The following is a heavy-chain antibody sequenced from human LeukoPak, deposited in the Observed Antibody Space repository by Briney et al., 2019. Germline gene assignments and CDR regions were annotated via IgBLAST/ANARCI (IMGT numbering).Heavy chain of an antibody. CDR3: AKAGTYNWNPYYFDY. Sequence: PGGSLRLSCAASGFTFSSYEMNWVRQAPGKGLEWVAFIRYDGSNKYYADSVKGRFTISRDNSKNTLYLQMNSLRAEDTAVYYCAKAGTYNWNPYYFDYWGQGTLVTVSS. D-gene: IGHD1-20*01. CDR1: GFTFSSYE. CDR2: IRYDGSNK. V-gene: IGHV3-30*02. J-gene: IGHJ4*02.